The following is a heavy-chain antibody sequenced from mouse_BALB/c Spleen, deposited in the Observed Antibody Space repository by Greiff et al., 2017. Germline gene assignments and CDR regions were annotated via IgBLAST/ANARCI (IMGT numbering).Heavy chain of an antibody. CDR1: GFDFSRYW. CDR3: ARLRYYGSSSYYAMDY. Sequence: EVKLLESGGGLVQPGGSLKLSCAASGFDFSRYWMSWVRQAPGKGLEWIGEINPDSSTINYTPSLKDKFIISRDNAKNTLYLQMSKVRSEDTALYYCARLRYYGSSSYYAMDYWGQGTSVTVSS. J-gene: IGHJ4*01. V-gene: IGHV4-1*02. CDR2: INPDSSTI. D-gene: IGHD1-1*01.